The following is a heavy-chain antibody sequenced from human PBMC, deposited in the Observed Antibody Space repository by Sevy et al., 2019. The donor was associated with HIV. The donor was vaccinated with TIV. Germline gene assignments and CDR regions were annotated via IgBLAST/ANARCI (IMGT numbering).Heavy chain of an antibody. CDR2: IYYNGHI. CDR3: AGENAWGRGHS. J-gene: IGHJ4*02. CDR1: GGSITSLY. D-gene: IGHD1-26*01. Sequence: SETLSLTCTVSGGSITSLYWNWIRQPPGKGLEWIANIYYNGHINYNPSLKSRVTLSLDPAKNQFSLRLSSVTAADTAMYYCAGENAWGRGHSWGQGTLVTVSS. V-gene: IGHV4-59*08.